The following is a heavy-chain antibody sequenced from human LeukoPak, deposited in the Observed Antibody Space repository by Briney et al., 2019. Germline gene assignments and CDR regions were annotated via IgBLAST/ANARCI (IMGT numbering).Heavy chain of an antibody. CDR3: ARDCTNGVCSHYYGMDV. V-gene: IGHV4-34*01. J-gene: IGHJ6*02. CDR1: GGSISSYY. Sequence: PSETLSLTCTVSGGSISSYYWSWIRQPPGKGLEWIGEINHSGSTNYNPSLKSRVTISVDTSKNQFSLKLSSVTAADTAVYYCARDCTNGVCSHYYGMDVWGQGTTVTVSS. CDR2: INHSGST. D-gene: IGHD2-8*01.